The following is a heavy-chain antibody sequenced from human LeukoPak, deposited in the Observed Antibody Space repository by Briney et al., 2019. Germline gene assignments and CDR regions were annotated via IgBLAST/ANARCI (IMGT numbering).Heavy chain of an antibody. J-gene: IGHJ4*02. CDR1: GFTFDDYA. V-gene: IGHV3-9*01. D-gene: IGHD6-19*01. CDR2: ISWNSGSI. Sequence: GGSLRLSCAASGFTFDDYAMHWVRQAPGKGLEWVSGISWNSGSIGYADSVKGRFTIPRDNAKNSLYLQMNSLRAEDTALYYCAKDSGSGWYYFDYWGQGTLVTVSS. CDR3: AKDSGSGWYYFDY.